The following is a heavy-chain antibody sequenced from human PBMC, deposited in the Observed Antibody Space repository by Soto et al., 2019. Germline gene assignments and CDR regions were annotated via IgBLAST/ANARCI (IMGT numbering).Heavy chain of an antibody. CDR2: IHHSGST. V-gene: IGHV4-34*01. CDR3: ARPREQWQYDAFDI. J-gene: IGHJ3*02. Sequence: SETLSLTCAVCGGSFSDYHWTWIRQPAGKGLEWIGEIHHSGSTNYNPSLKSRVAISEDTSKNQFSLILNSVTAADTAVYYCARPREQWQYDAFDIWGQGTMVTVSS. CDR1: GGSFSDYH. D-gene: IGHD1-26*01.